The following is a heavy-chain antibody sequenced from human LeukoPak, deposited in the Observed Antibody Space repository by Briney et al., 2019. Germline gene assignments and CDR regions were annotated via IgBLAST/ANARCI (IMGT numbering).Heavy chain of an antibody. V-gene: IGHV3-30*02. D-gene: IGHD3-16*02. CDR3: AKAAGVKTFGEIIVSTHRPNIDY. CDR2: IRDDGSNK. Sequence: GGSLRLSCAASGFTFSSYGMHWVRQAPGRGLEWVAFIRDDGSNKYYADSVKGRFTISRDNSKNALYLQMNNLRAEDTAVYYCAKAAGVKTFGEIIVSTHRPNIDYWGQGTLVTVSS. CDR1: GFTFSSYG. J-gene: IGHJ4*02.